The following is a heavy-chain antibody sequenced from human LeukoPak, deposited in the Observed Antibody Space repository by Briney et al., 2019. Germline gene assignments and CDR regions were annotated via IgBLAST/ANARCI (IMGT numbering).Heavy chain of an antibody. CDR1: GYTFTRYY. CDR2: INPNSGGT. D-gene: IGHD2-2*01. J-gene: IGHJ4*02. CDR3: ARDGDIVVVPAAKRGFDY. Sequence: ASVKVSCKASGYTFTRYYMHWVRQAPGQGRAWMGWINPNSGGTNYAQKFQGRVTMTRDTSISTAYMELSRLRSDDTAVYYCARDGDIVVVPAAKRGFDYWGQGTLVTVSS. V-gene: IGHV1-2*02.